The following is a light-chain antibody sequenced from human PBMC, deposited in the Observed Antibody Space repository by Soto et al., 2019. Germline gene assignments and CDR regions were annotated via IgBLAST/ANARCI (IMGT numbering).Light chain of an antibody. V-gene: IGLV2-14*01. J-gene: IGLJ1*01. CDR3: SSYTTSSTLV. Sequence: QSALTQPASVSGSPGQSITISCTGTSSDVGSYDYVSWYLQHPGKAPKLMIYDVTNRPSGVSNRFSGSKSGNTASLTISGLQAEDEADYYCSSYTTSSTLVFGTGTKVTVL. CDR1: SSDVGSYDY. CDR2: DVT.